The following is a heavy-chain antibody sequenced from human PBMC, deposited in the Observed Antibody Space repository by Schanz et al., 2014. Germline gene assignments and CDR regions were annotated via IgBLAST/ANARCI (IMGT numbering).Heavy chain of an antibody. V-gene: IGHV3-48*01. Sequence: EVRLVESGGGLVQPGGSLRLSCEAFGFDFNSYSMNWVRQVQGKGLEWLSYIATSSSTRHYADSVKGRVTISRDNARNSLYLHMNTLGAEDTAVYYCARDGDRFYHNYYMDVWGKGTTVTVSS. CDR2: IATSSSTR. J-gene: IGHJ6*03. CDR3: ARDGDRFYHNYYMDV. D-gene: IGHD4-17*01. CDR1: GFDFNSYS.